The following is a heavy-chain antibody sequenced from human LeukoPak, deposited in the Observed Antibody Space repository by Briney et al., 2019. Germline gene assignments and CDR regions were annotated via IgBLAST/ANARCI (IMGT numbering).Heavy chain of an antibody. Sequence: GRSLRLSCAASGFTFSSYAMHWVRQAPGKGLEWVAVISYDGSNKYYADSVKGRFTISRDNSKNTLYLQMNSLRAEDTAVYYCARDPGLMYYYGSGSPYFDYWGQGTLVTVSS. CDR2: ISYDGSNK. J-gene: IGHJ4*02. CDR3: ARDPGLMYYYGSGSPYFDY. D-gene: IGHD3-10*01. V-gene: IGHV3-30-3*01. CDR1: GFTFSSYA.